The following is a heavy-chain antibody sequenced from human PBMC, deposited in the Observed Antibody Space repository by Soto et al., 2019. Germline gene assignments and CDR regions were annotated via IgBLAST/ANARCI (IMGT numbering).Heavy chain of an antibody. J-gene: IGHJ5*02. V-gene: IGHV1-18*01. D-gene: IGHD2-2*01. CDR2: ISAYNGNT. CDR3: ARADVVVPAANWFDP. CDR1: GYTFTSYG. Sequence: GASVKVSCKASGYTFTSYGISWVRQAPGQGLEWMGWISAYNGNTNYAQKLQGRVTMTTDTSTSTAYMELRSLRSDDTAVYYCARADVVVPAANWFDPWGQGTLVTVSS.